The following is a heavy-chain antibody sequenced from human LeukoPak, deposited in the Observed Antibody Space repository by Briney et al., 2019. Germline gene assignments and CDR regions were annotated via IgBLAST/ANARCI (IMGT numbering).Heavy chain of an antibody. CDR3: AKGEYFQH. Sequence: GGSLRLSCSASGFTFSSYGMHWVRQAPGKGLEWVAVISYDGSNKYYADSVKGRFTISRDNSKNTLCLQMNSLRAEDTAVYYCAKGEYFQHWGQGTLVTVSS. V-gene: IGHV3-30*18. J-gene: IGHJ1*01. CDR1: GFTFSSYG. CDR2: ISYDGSNK.